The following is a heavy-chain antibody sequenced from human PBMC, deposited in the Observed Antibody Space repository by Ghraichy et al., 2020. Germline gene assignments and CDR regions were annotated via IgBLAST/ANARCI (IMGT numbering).Heavy chain of an antibody. V-gene: IGHV3-23*01. J-gene: IGHJ4*02. CDR1: VFTFSSYA. Sequence: GGSLRLSCAASVFTFSSYAMSWVRQAPGKGLEWVSAISGSGGSTYYADSVKGRFTISRDNSKNTLYLQMNSLRAEDTAVYYCAKRGSWSLGRYYFDYWGQGTLVTVSS. D-gene: IGHD6-13*01. CDR3: AKRGSWSLGRYYFDY. CDR2: ISGSGGST.